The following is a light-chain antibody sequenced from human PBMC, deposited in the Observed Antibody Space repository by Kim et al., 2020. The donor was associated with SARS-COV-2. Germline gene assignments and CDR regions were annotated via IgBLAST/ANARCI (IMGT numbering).Light chain of an antibody. J-gene: IGKJ1*01. CDR1: QSISSY. Sequence: EIVLTQSPATLSLSPGERATLSCGASQSISSYLAWYQQKPGLAPRLLIYEASSSATGIPDRFSGSGSGTDFTLTISKLEPEDVAVYYCQQYGSSPRTFGQGTRVDIK. CDR3: QQYGSSPRT. CDR2: EAS. V-gene: IGKV3D-20*01.